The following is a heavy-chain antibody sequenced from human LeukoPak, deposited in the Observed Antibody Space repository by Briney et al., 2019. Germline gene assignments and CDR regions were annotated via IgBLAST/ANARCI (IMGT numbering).Heavy chain of an antibody. D-gene: IGHD7-27*01. CDR3: ARTPLGSKHAFDI. V-gene: IGHV1-18*01. CDR2: ISPKAGNK. CDR1: GYIFINDG. Sequence: ASVKVSCKTSGYIFINDGISWVRRAPGQGLDWMGWISPKAGNKIYAQKFQARVTLTTDPSTSTAYMELRSLRSDDTATYYCARTPLGSKHAFDIWGQGTMVTVSS. J-gene: IGHJ3*02.